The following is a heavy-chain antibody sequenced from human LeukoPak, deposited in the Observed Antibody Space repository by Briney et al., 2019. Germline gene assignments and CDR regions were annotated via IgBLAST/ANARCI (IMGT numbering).Heavy chain of an antibody. CDR1: GFTFDDYA. CDR2: IGWNSGSI. J-gene: IGHJ6*03. Sequence: PGRSLRLSCAASGFTFDDYAMHWVRQAPGKGLEWVSGIGWNSGSIGYADSVKGRFTISRDRSKNTVYLQMNGLRADDTAVYYCAKDDVAAFATGYMDVWGKGTTVTVSS. D-gene: IGHD6-6*01. CDR3: AKDDVAAFATGYMDV. V-gene: IGHV3-9*01.